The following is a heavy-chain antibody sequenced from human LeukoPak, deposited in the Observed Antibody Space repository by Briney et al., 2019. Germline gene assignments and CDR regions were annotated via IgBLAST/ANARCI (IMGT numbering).Heavy chain of an antibody. Sequence: SETLSLTCAVSGGSISNTGYYWGWIRQTPGKGLEWIGSIYYSGSPYYNPSLKSRVTISVDTSKNQFSLKFTSVTAADTAVYYCATQGSSGWYQGFDYWGQGTLVTDSS. CDR3: ATQGSSGWYQGFDY. J-gene: IGHJ4*02. D-gene: IGHD6-19*01. V-gene: IGHV4-39*01. CDR2: IYYSGSP. CDR1: GGSISNTGYY.